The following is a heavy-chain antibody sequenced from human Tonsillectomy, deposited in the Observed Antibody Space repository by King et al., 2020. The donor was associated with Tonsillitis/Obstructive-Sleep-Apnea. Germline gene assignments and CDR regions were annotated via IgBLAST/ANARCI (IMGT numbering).Heavy chain of an antibody. CDR1: GFTFSYAW. V-gene: IGHV3-15*01. CDR2: IKSKTDGGTI. Sequence: VQLVESGGGLVKPGGSLRLSCAASGFTFSYAWISWVRQAPGKGLEWGGRIKSKTDGGTIDYAAPVKGRFTISRDDSKNTLYLQMSSLKTEDTAVYYCTALWFRETLCDYWGQGTLVTVSS. D-gene: IGHD3-10*01. CDR3: TALWFRETLCDY. J-gene: IGHJ4*02.